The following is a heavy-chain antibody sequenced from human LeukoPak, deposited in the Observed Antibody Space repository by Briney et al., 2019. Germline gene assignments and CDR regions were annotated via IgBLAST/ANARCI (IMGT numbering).Heavy chain of an antibody. V-gene: IGHV3-23*01. D-gene: IGHD6-13*01. CDR3: AKDLRSSSWYNWFDP. Sequence: PGGSLRLSCAASGFTFSSYGMSWVRQAPGKGLEWVSAISGSGGSTYYADSVKGRFTISRDNSKNTLYLQMNSLRAEDTAVYYCAKDLRSSSWYNWFDPWGQGTLVTVSS. J-gene: IGHJ5*02. CDR2: ISGSGGST. CDR1: GFTFSSYG.